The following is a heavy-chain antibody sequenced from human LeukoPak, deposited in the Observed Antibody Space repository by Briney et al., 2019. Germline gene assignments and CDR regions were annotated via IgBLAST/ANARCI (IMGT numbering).Heavy chain of an antibody. CDR1: GGSFSGYY. CDR3: ARSGYCSGGSCPTSSNFDY. D-gene: IGHD2-15*01. Sequence: SETLSLTCAVYGGSFSGYYWSWIRQPPGKGLEWIGEINHSGSTNYNPSLKSRVTISVDTSKNQFSLKLSSVTAADTAVYYCARSGYCSGGSCPTSSNFDYWGQGTLVTVSS. CDR2: INHSGST. J-gene: IGHJ4*02. V-gene: IGHV4-34*01.